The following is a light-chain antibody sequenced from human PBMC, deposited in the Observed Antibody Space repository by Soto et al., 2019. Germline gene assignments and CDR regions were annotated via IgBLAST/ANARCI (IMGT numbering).Light chain of an antibody. J-gene: IGLJ2*01. CDR2: DNN. CDR1: SSNIGSNT. V-gene: IGLV1-44*01. Sequence: QSVLTQPPSASGTPGQTVTISCSGSSSNIGSNTVNWYQQLPGTAPKLIISDNNQRPSGVPDRFSGSKSGNSASLAISGLQAEDEADYYCAAWANSLNGVVFGGGTKVTVL. CDR3: AAWANSLNGVV.